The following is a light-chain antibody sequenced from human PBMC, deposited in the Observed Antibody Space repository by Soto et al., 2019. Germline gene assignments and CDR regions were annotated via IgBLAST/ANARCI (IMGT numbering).Light chain of an antibody. CDR3: SSYTTNNAHV. CDR1: SNDVGAFDY. CDR2: EVF. Sequence: QCALAQPASVSASPGQSISLSCTGTSNDVGAFDYVSWYQQHPGKAPKLIIFEVFNRPSGVSTRFSGSKSGSTASLTISGLQAEDEADYFCSSYTTNNAHVFGGGTKVTVL. J-gene: IGLJ2*01. V-gene: IGLV2-14*01.